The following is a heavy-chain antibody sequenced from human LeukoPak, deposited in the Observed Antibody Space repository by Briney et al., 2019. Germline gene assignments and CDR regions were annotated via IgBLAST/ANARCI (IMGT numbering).Heavy chain of an antibody. Sequence: GGSLRLSCAASGFTFSSYGMHWVRQAPGKGLEWVASKEKDGRTEYNADSVKGRFTISRDNSANTLYLGLDSLTVEDTAVYYCAKVRSVFGANCFDYWGQGTLVTVSS. CDR1: GFTFSSYG. V-gene: IGHV3-30*02. CDR2: KEKDGRTE. CDR3: AKVRSVFGANCFDY. D-gene: IGHD3-3*01. J-gene: IGHJ4*02.